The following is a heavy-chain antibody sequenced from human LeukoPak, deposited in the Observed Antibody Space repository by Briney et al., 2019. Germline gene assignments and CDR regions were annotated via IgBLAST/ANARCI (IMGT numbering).Heavy chain of an antibody. D-gene: IGHD6-13*01. J-gene: IGHJ4*02. CDR1: GFTFSSYG. CDR2: IRYDGSNK. Sequence: GGSLRLSCAASGFTFSSYGMHWVGQAPGKGLEGVAFIRYDGSNKYYADSVKGRFTISRDNSKNTLYLQMNSLRAEDTAVYYCAKDLWAAAGTGDYFDYWGQGTLVTVSS. V-gene: IGHV3-30*02. CDR3: AKDLWAAAGTGDYFDY.